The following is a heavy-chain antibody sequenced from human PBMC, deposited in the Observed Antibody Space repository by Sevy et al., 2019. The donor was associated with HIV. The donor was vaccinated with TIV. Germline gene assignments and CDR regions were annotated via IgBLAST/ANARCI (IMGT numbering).Heavy chain of an antibody. V-gene: IGHV3-23*01. CDR2: ITGSGDKI. Sequence: GGSLRLSCVVSGFTFRSYTMTWVRQAPGKGLEWVSTITGSGDKIYYADSVKGRFTISRDNSRNTLYLQMCSLRAADTAVYYCAKGPDYYASSGTPLDYWGQGTLVTVSS. J-gene: IGHJ4*02. D-gene: IGHD3-22*01. CDR1: GFTFRSYT. CDR3: AKGPDYYASSGTPLDY.